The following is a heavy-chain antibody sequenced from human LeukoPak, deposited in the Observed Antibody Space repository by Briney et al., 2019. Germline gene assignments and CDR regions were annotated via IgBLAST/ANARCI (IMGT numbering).Heavy chain of an antibody. V-gene: IGHV4-59*08. CDR1: GGSISGYY. CDR2: IYYSGST. J-gene: IGHJ4*02. CDR3: ARLGNRDGYNYFLDY. Sequence: SETLSLTCTVSGGSISGYYWSWIRQPPGKGLEWIGYIYYSGSTNNNPSLKSRVTISVDTSKNHFSLNLSSVTAADTAVYYCARLGNRDGYNYFLDYWGQGTLVTVSS. D-gene: IGHD5-12*01.